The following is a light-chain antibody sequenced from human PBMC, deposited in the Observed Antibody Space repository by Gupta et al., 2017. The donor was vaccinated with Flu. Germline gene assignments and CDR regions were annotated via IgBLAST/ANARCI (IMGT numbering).Light chain of an antibody. CDR3: QVWDSNTNHWV. J-gene: IGLJ3*02. V-gene: IGLV3-21*02. CDR2: DDS. Sequence: SYVLTQPPSVSVAPGQTARITCGEKNIGQYSVHWYQQKPGQAPVLVVYDDSDRPSGIPERFSGSNSGNTATLIITRVEVGDEADFYCQVWDSNTNHWVFGGGTKVTVL. CDR1: NIGQYS.